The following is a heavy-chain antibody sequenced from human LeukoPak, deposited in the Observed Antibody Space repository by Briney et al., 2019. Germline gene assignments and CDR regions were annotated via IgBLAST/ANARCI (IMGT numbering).Heavy chain of an antibody. CDR2: INSDGGT. V-gene: IGHV3-74*01. J-gene: IGHJ2*01. D-gene: IGHD3-10*01. Sequence: GGSLRLSCAASGFTFSSYWMHWVRQAPGKGLVWVSRINSDGGTSYADSVKGRFTISRDNAKSTLYVQMNSLRAEDTAVYYCARGRGQNFKLWGRGTLVTVSS. CDR3: ARGRGQNFKL. CDR1: GFTFSSYW.